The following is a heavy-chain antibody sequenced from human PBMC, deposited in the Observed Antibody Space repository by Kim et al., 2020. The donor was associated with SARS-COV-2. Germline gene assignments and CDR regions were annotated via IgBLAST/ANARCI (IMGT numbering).Heavy chain of an antibody. V-gene: IGHV1-18*01. D-gene: IGHD6-6*01. J-gene: IGHJ1*01. CDR2: ISAYNGNT. CDR1: GYTFTSYG. Sequence: ASVKVSCKASGYTFTSYGISWVRQAPGQGLEWMGWISAYNGNTNYAQKLQGRVTMTTDTSTSTAYMELRSLRSDDTAVYYCARDSLGSSARWYELGWGPGGKPEYFQHWGQGTLVTVSS. CDR3: ARDSLGSSARWYELGWGPGGKPEYFQH.